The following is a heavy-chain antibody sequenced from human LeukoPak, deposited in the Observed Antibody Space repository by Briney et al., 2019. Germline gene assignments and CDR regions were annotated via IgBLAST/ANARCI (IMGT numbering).Heavy chain of an antibody. CDR3: AKLSSPYSSRWSTRVAATRAEYFHY. J-gene: IGHJ1*01. CDR1: GFTFSSYW. Sequence: QTGGSLRLSCAASGFTFSSYWMHWVRQAPGKGLVWVSRINSDGSSTSYADSVKGRFTISRDNAKNTLYLQMNSLRAEDTAVYYCAKLSSPYSSRWSTRVAATRAEYFHYWGQGTLVTVSS. CDR2: INSDGSST. D-gene: IGHD6-13*01. V-gene: IGHV3-74*01.